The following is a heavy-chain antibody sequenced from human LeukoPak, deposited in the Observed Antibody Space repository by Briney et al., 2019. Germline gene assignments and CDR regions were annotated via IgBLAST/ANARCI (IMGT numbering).Heavy chain of an antibody. D-gene: IGHD3-22*01. V-gene: IGHV1-2*06. Sequence: ASVKVSCKASGYTFTGYYMHWVRQAHGRGLEWMGRINPNSGGTNYAQKFQGRVTMTRDTSISTAYMELSRLRSDDTAVYYSARARGYYDSSGYAFDIWGQETMVTVSS. CDR2: INPNSGGT. CDR3: ARARGYYDSSGYAFDI. CDR1: GYTFTGYY. J-gene: IGHJ3*02.